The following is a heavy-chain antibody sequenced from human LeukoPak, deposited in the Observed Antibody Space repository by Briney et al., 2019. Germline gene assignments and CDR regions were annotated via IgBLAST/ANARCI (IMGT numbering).Heavy chain of an antibody. CDR1: GFTFSSYA. CDR2: ISYDGSNK. D-gene: IGHD6-13*01. V-gene: IGHV3-30*04. Sequence: PGGSLRLSCAASGFTFSSYAMHWVRQAPGKGLEWVAVISYDGSNKYYADSVKGRFTISRDYSKNTLYLQMNSLRAEDTAVYYCAIGIAAAGRFDYWGQGTLVTVSS. CDR3: AIGIAAAGRFDY. J-gene: IGHJ4*02.